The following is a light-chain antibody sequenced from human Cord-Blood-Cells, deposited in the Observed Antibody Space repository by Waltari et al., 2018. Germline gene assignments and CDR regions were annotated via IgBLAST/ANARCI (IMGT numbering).Light chain of an antibody. Sequence: QSVLTQPPSVSGAPGQRVTISCTGSSSNIGAGYDVHWYQQLPGTAPKLLISGNSNRPSGDPDRFAGAKSGTSASLAITWLQAEDEADYYCQSYDSSLSGVVFGGGTKLTVL. V-gene: IGLV1-40*01. CDR3: QSYDSSLSGVV. CDR1: SSNIGAGYD. CDR2: GNS. J-gene: IGLJ2*01.